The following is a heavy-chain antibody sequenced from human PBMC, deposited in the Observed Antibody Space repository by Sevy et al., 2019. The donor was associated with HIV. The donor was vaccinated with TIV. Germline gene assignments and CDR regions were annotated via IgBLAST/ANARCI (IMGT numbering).Heavy chain of an antibody. J-gene: IGHJ6*02. Sequence: SETLSLTCTVSGGSVSSGSYYWSWIRQPPGKGLEWIGYIYYSGSTNYNPSLKSRVTISVDTSKNQFSLKLSSVTAADTAVYYCARFRFGELLYGMDVWGQGTTVTVSS. CDR3: ARFRFGELLYGMDV. V-gene: IGHV4-61*01. CDR2: IYYSGST. D-gene: IGHD3-10*01. CDR1: GGSVSSGSYY.